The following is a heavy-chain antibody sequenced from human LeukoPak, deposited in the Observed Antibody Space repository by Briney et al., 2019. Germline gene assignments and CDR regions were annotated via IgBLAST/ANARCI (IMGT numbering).Heavy chain of an antibody. J-gene: IGHJ4*02. V-gene: IGHV4-59*01. CDR1: GGSISSYY. CDR3: ARGVGARRFDY. CDR2: IYYSGST. D-gene: IGHD1-26*01. Sequence: PSETLSLTCTVSGGSISSYYWSWIRQPPGKGLEWIGYIYYSGSTNYNPSLKSRVTISVDTSKNQFSLKLSSVTAADTAVYYCARGVGARRFDYWGQGTLVTVSS.